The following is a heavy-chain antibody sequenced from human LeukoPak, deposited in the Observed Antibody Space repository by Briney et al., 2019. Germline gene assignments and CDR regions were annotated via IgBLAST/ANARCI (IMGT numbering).Heavy chain of an antibody. CDR2: IYPGDSDT. CDR1: GYSFTTYW. D-gene: IGHD5-18*01. V-gene: IGHV5-51*01. J-gene: IGHJ5*02. Sequence: GESLKISCRASGYSFTTYWIGWVRQMPGKGLEWMGIIYPGDSDTRYSPSFQGQVTISADKSISTAYLQWSSLKASDTAMYYCARRGYSYAENWFDPWGQGTLVTVSS. CDR3: ARRGYSYAENWFDP.